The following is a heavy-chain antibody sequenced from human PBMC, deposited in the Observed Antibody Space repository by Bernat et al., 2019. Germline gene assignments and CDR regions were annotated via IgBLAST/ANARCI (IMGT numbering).Heavy chain of an antibody. CDR1: GYTFTSYD. Sequence: QVQLVQSGAEVKKPGASVKVSCKASGYTFTSYDINWVRQATGQGLEWMGWMNPNSGNTGYAQKLQGRVTMTRNTSISTPCMALSSLGSEDTAVYYCASSPAEVFDPWGQGTLVTVSS. CDR3: ASSPAEVFDP. CDR2: MNPNSGNT. J-gene: IGHJ5*02. V-gene: IGHV1-8*01.